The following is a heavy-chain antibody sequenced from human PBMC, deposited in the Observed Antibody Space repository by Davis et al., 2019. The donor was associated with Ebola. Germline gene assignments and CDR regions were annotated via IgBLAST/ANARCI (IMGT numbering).Heavy chain of an antibody. CDR2: IYYTGST. D-gene: IGHD6-6*01. CDR3: ARGEYRSSSLNFDY. CDR1: GGSFSGYY. Sequence: MPSETLSLTCAVYGGSFSGYYWSWIRQPPGKGLEWIGYIYYTGSTNYNPSLKSRVTISVDTSKNQFSLKLSSVTAADTAVYYCARGEYRSSSLNFDYWGQGTLVTVS. J-gene: IGHJ4*02. V-gene: IGHV4-59*01.